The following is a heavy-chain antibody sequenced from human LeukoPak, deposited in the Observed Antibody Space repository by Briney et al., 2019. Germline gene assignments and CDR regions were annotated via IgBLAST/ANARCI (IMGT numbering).Heavy chain of an antibody. V-gene: IGHV4-39*07. D-gene: IGHD5/OR15-5a*01. Sequence: SETLSLTCTVSGGSIYTSDYYWAWIRQPPGKGLEWIGSLFYSGNMYYSPSLKSRVTISVDTSKNQFSLNVSSVTAADTAVYYCARENIVSTRDFDFWGQGTLVTVPS. CDR3: ARENIVSTRDFDF. CDR2: LFYSGNM. J-gene: IGHJ4*02. CDR1: GGSIYTSDYY.